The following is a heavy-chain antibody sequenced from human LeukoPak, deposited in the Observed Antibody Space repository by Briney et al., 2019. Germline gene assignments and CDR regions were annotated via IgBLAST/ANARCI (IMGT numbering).Heavy chain of an antibody. V-gene: IGHV1-2*02. Sequence: ASVKVSCKAAGYTFSGYSMHWVRQAPGQGLEWMGWINPNSGGTNYAQKFQGRVTVTRDTSISTAYMELSRLTSDDTAVYYCARDGWAAFDIWGQGTMVTVSS. CDR1: GYTFSGYS. D-gene: IGHD1-26*01. CDR3: ARDGWAAFDI. J-gene: IGHJ3*02. CDR2: INPNSGGT.